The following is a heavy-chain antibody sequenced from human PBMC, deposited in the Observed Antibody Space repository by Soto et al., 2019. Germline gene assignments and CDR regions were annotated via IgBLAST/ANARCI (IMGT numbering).Heavy chain of an antibody. D-gene: IGHD2-15*01. CDR2: ISYDGSNK. J-gene: IGHJ6*02. V-gene: IGHV3-30-3*01. CDR1: GFTFSSYA. CDR3: ASSGDHGYCSGGSCYEDYYGMDV. Sequence: GGSLRLSCAASGFTFSSYAMHWVRQAPGKGLEWVAVISYDGSNKYYADSVKGRFTISRDNSKNTLYLQMNSLRAEDTAVYYCASSGDHGYCSGGSCYEDYYGMDVWGQGTTVTVSS.